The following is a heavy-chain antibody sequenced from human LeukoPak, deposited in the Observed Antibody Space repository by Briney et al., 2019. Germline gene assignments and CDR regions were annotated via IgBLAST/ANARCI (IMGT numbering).Heavy chain of an antibody. D-gene: IGHD3-10*01. CDR2: IIPIFGTA. V-gene: IGHV1-69*06. CDR3: ARSREYYYGSDTPPEIDY. Sequence: SVKVSCKASGGTFSSYAISRVRQAPGQGLEWMGGIIPIFGTANYAQKFQGRVTITADKSTSTAYMELSSLRSEDTAVYYCARSREYYYGSDTPPEIDYWGQGTLVTVSS. J-gene: IGHJ4*02. CDR1: GGTFSSYA.